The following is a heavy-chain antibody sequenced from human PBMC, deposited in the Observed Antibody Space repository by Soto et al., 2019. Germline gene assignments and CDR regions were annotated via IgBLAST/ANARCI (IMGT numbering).Heavy chain of an antibody. V-gene: IGHV3-23*01. CDR2: ISGSGGST. CDR1: GFTFSSYA. CDR3: AKYYVFLSGYLPPYATDV. J-gene: IGHJ6*02. D-gene: IGHD3-3*01. Sequence: GGYLRLSCAASGFTFSSYAMSWVRQAPGKGLEWVSAISGSGGSTYYADSVKGRFTISRDNSKNTLYLQMNSLRAEDTAVYYCAKYYVFLSGYLPPYATDVSGPATTLTLSS.